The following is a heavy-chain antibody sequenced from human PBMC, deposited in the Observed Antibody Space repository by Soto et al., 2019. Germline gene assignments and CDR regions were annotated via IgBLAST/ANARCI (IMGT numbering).Heavy chain of an antibody. D-gene: IGHD2-21*02. CDR2: ISAYNGNT. CDR3: ARELRLGDPPLYYIDY. J-gene: IGHJ4*02. CDR1: GYTFTSYG. V-gene: IGHV1-18*01. Sequence: GASVKVSCKASGYTFTSYGISWVRQAPGQGLEWMGWISAYNGNTNYAQKLQGRVTMTTDTSTSTAYMELRSLRSDDTAVFYCARELRLGDPPLYYIDYWGQGTLVTVSS.